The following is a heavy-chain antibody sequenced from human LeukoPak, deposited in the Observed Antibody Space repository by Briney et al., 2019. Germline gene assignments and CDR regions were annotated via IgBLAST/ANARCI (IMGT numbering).Heavy chain of an antibody. CDR3: AXXXXXXGSGXXXIYYYYMDV. D-gene: IGHD3-10*01. CDR1: GGSISSYY. CDR2: IYYSGST. Sequence: SETLSLTCTVSGGSISSYYWSWIRQPSGKGLEWIGYIYYSGSTNYNPSLKSRVTISVDTSKNQFSLKLSSVTAADTAVYYCAXXXXXXGSGXXXIYYYYMDVWXKGTTVTVSS. J-gene: IGHJ6*03. V-gene: IGHV4-59*08.